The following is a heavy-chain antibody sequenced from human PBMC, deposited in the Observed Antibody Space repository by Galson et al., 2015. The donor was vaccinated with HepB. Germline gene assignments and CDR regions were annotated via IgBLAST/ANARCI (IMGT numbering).Heavy chain of an antibody. J-gene: IGHJ4*02. CDR3: ATTPLSGSYYAVDY. D-gene: IGHD1-26*01. CDR2: FDPEDGET. CDR1: GYTLTELS. Sequence: CKVSGYTLTELSMHWVRQAPGKGLEWMGGFDPEDGETIYAQKFQGRVTMTEDTSTDTAYMELSSLRSEDTAVYYCATTPLSGSYYAVDYWGQGTLVTVSS. V-gene: IGHV1-24*01.